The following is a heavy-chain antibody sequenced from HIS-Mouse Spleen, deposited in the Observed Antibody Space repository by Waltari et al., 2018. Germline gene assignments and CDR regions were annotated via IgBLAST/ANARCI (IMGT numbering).Heavy chain of an antibody. D-gene: IGHD6-13*01. J-gene: IGHJ4*02. CDR1: GGSISSTSYY. Sequence: QLQLQESGPGLVKPSETLSLTCTVPGGSISSTSYYWGWIRQPTGKGLEWIGSIYYSGSTYYNPSLKSRVTISVDTSKNQFSLKLSSVTAADTAVYYCARAPGIAAYYWGQGTLVTVSS. CDR3: ARAPGIAAYY. V-gene: IGHV4-39*07. CDR2: IYYSGST.